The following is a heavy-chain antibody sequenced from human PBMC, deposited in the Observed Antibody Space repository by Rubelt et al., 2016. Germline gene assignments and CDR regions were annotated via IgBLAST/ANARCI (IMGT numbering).Heavy chain of an antibody. J-gene: IGHJ4*02. Sequence: QLQLQESGPGLVKPSETLSLTCTVSGGSISSSSYYWGWIRQPPGKGLEWIGSIYYSGRTYYNPSLKVRVTISVRTAKNQFSLKLSYGTAADTAGYYGARLEVGAALFDYWGQGTLVTVSS. CDR1: GGSISSSSYY. D-gene: IGHD1-26*01. CDR2: IYYSGRT. V-gene: IGHV4-39*01. CDR3: ARLEVGAALFDY.